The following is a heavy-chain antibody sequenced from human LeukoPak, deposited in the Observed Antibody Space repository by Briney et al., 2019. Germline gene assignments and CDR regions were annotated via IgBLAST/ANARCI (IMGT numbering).Heavy chain of an antibody. CDR2: IHYSGNT. D-gene: IGHD3-9*01. CDR1: GVSIFSYY. CDR3: ATGRSIRYLDY. V-gene: IGHV4-59*08. Sequence: SETLSLTCTVSGVSIFSYYWNWIRQPPGKGLEWIGYIHYSGNTNYNPSLKSRVTISVGTSKSQFSLRLSSATAADTAVYYCATGRSIRYLDYWGQGTLLTVSS. J-gene: IGHJ4*02.